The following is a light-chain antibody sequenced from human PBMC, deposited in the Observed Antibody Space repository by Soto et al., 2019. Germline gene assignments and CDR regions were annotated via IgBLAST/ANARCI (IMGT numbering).Light chain of an antibody. CDR1: QTISIL. Sequence: DVQMTQSPSTLSGSVGDRVTITCRASQTISILLACYQQKPWKAPKLLIYKASTLKSGVPSRFSGSGSGTEFTLTISSLQPDDFATYYCQHYNCYSEAFGQGTKVDIK. CDR2: KAS. CDR3: QHYNCYSEA. J-gene: IGKJ1*01. V-gene: IGKV1-5*03.